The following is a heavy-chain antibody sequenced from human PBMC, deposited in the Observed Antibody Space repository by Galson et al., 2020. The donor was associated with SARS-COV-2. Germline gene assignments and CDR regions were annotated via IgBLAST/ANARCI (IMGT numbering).Heavy chain of an antibody. V-gene: IGHV3-11*01. CDR3: ARVGRMGFGESWKYWYFDL. CDR1: GFTFSDYY. D-gene: IGHD3-10*01. J-gene: IGHJ2*01. Sequence: GGSLRLSCAASGFTFSDYYMSWIRQAPGKGLEWVSYISSSGSTIYYADSVKGRFTISRDNAKNSLYLQMNSLRAEDTAVYYCARVGRMGFGESWKYWYFDLWGRGTLVTVSS. CDR2: ISSSGSTI.